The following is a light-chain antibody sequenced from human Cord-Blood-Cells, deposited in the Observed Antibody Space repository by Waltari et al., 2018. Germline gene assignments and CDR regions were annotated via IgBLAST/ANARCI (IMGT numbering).Light chain of an antibody. V-gene: IGLV2-14*03. CDR1: SSYVGGYNY. CDR2: DVS. Sequence: QSVLNQPASLSGSPGQSITISCTGTSSYVGGYNYVSGYQQHPGKAPKLRIYDVSNRPSGVSNRFSGSKSGNTASLTISGLQAEDEADYYCSSYTSSSTWVFGGGTKLTV. CDR3: SSYTSSSTWV. J-gene: IGLJ3*02.